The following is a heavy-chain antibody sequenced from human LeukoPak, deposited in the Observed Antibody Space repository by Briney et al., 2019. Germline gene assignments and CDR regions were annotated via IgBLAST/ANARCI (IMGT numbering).Heavy chain of an antibody. CDR2: ISAYNGNT. D-gene: IGHD1-26*01. J-gene: IGHJ3*02. CDR1: GYTFTSYG. Sequence: ASVKVSCKASGYTFTSYGISWVRQAPGQGLEWMGWISAYNGNTNYAQKLQGRVTMTTDTSTSTAYMELRSLRSDDTAVYYCARILLGSCPECAFDIWGQGTMVTVSS. V-gene: IGHV1-18*01. CDR3: ARILLGSCPECAFDI.